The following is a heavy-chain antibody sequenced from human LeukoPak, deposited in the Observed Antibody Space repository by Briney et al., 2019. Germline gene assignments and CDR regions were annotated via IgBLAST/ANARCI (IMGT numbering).Heavy chain of an antibody. CDR1: GFIFSSYS. V-gene: IGHV3-48*02. J-gene: IGHJ4*02. D-gene: IGHD1-26*01. CDR2: ISGGGGNI. Sequence: GGSLRLSCAASGFIFSSYSMNWVRQAPGKGLEWISYISGGGGNIHYADSVEGRFTISRDNAKNSLYLQMNSLRDEDTAVYYCASSGSYRFDYWGQGTLVTVSS. CDR3: ASSGSYRFDY.